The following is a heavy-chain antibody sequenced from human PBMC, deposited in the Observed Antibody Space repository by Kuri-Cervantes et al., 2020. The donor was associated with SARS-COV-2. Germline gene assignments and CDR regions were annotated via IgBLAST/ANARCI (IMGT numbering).Heavy chain of an antibody. Sequence: GGSLRLSCATSGFTFGNYFMHWVRQRPGKGLEWVSLISWDGGSTYYADSVKGRFTISRDNSKDSLFLQMNSLRSEDTAFYYCSSGGSQREWYYWGQGTLVTDSS. V-gene: IGHV3-43*01. D-gene: IGHD3-16*01. CDR3: SSGGSQREWYY. J-gene: IGHJ4*02. CDR1: GFTFGNYF. CDR2: ISWDGGST.